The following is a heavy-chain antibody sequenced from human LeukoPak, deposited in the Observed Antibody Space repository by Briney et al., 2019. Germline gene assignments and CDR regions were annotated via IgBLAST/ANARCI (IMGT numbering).Heavy chain of an antibody. CDR3: ARELRPHVPGYYTQYFDL. CDR2: ISGSGGST. V-gene: IGHV3-23*01. J-gene: IGHJ2*01. D-gene: IGHD3/OR15-3a*01. Sequence: PGGSLRLSCAASGFTFSSYAMSWVRQAPGKGLEWVSTISGSGGSTYYVDSVKGRFTISRDNSKNTLYLQMSSPRAEDMAIYYCARELRPHVPGYYTQYFDLWGRGTLVTFSS. CDR1: GFTFSSYA.